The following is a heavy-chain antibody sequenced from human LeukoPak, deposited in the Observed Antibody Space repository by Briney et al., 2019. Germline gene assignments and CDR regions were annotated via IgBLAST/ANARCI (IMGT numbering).Heavy chain of an antibody. D-gene: IGHD5-18*01. Sequence: PLASVKVSCKASGYTFTGYYMHWVRQAPGQGLEWMGWINPNSGGTNYAQKFQGRVTMTRDTSISTAYMELSRLRSDDTAVYYCARDSEYSYGPPNYWGQGTLVTVSS. V-gene: IGHV1-2*02. CDR1: GYTFTGYY. J-gene: IGHJ4*02. CDR2: INPNSGGT. CDR3: ARDSEYSYGPPNY.